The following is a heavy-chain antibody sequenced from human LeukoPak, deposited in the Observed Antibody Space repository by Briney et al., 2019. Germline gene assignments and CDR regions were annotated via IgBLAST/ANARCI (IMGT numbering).Heavy chain of an antibody. D-gene: IGHD6-19*01. V-gene: IGHV3-11*04. CDR2: ISSSGSTI. J-gene: IGHJ5*02. Sequence: GGSLRLSCAASGFTFDDYGMSWVRQAPGKGLEWVSYISSSGSTIYYADSVKGRFTISRDNSKNTLYLQMNSLRTEDTAVYYCARAAAETGAFRDNWFDPWGQGTLVTVSS. CDR3: ARAAAETGAFRDNWFDP. CDR1: GFTFDDYG.